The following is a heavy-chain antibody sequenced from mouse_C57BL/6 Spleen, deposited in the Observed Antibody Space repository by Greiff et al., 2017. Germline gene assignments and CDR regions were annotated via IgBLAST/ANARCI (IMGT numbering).Heavy chain of an antibody. CDR3: ARSVWLLGFAY. V-gene: IGHV1-54*01. CDR1: GYAFTNYL. Sequence: VQLQQSGAELVRPGTSVKVSCKASGYAFTNYLIEWVKQRPGQGLEWIGVINPGSGGTNYNEKFKGKATLTADKSSSTAYLQISSLTSEDSAVYFCARSVWLLGFAYWGQGTLVTVSA. CDR2: INPGSGGT. D-gene: IGHD2-3*01. J-gene: IGHJ3*01.